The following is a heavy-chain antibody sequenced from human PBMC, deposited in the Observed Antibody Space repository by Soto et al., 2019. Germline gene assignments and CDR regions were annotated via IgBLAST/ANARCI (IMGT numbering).Heavy chain of an antibody. CDR1: GGTFSSYT. CDR3: ARDRSSDPYYYYYYMDV. J-gene: IGHJ6*03. CDR2: IIPILGIA. D-gene: IGHD6-19*01. V-gene: IGHV1-69*04. Sequence: SVKVSCKASGGTFSSYTISWVRQAPGQGLEWMGRIIPILGIANYAQKFQGRVTITADKSTSTAYMELSSLRSEDTAVCYCARDRSSDPYYYYYYMDVWGKGTTVTVSS.